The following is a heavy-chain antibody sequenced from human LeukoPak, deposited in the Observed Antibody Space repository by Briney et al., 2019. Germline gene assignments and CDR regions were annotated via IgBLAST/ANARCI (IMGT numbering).Heavy chain of an antibody. V-gene: IGHV1-2*02. CDR2: INPNSGGT. D-gene: IGHD5-12*01. J-gene: IGHJ4*02. CDR1: GYTFTGYY. Sequence: ASVKVSCKASGYTFTGYYMHWVRQAPGQGLEWMGWINPNSGGTNYAQKFQGRVTMTRDTSISTAYMELSRLRSDDTAVYYCARDSQWLRLMGIDYWGQGTLVTVPS. CDR3: ARDSQWLRLMGIDY.